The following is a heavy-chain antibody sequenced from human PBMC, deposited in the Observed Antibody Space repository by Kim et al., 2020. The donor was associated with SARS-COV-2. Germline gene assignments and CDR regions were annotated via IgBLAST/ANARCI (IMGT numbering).Heavy chain of an antibody. D-gene: IGHD6-19*01. Sequence: SETLSLTCAVSGGSISSSNWWSWVRQPPGKGLEWIGEIYHSGSTNYNPSLKSRVTISVDKSKNQFSLKLSSVTAADTAVYYCARSNRGRGWYRNNWFDPWGQGTLVTVSS. J-gene: IGHJ5*02. CDR3: ARSNRGRGWYRNNWFDP. CDR1: GGSISSSNW. V-gene: IGHV4-4*02. CDR2: IYHSGST.